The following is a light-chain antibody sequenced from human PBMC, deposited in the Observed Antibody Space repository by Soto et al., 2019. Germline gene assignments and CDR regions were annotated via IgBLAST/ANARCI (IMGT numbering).Light chain of an antibody. V-gene: IGLV1-44*01. CDR3: AVWDDILNGLL. CDR2: SSS. CDR1: NSNIGRNT. Sequence: QLVLTQPPSASGTPGQRVTISCSGSNSNIGRNTVNWYQQLPGTAPKLLIYSSSQRPSGVPDRFTGSKSGTSASLVINGLQSEDEADYYCAVWDDILNGLLFGGGTKLTVL. J-gene: IGLJ2*01.